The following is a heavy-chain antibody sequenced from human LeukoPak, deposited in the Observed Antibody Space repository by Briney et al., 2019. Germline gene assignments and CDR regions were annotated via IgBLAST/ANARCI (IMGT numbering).Heavy chain of an antibody. J-gene: IGHJ4*02. CDR2: IFTSGST. V-gene: IGHV4-61*02. D-gene: IGHD1-26*01. Sequence: SQTLSLTCTVSGGSISSGTYYWSWIRQPAGRGLEWIGRIFTSGSTNYNASLKSRVTISVDTSKNQFSLKLSSVTAADTAVYYCARGGMWELEFYFDYWGQGTLVTVSS. CDR3: ARGGMWELEFYFDY. CDR1: GGSISSGTYY.